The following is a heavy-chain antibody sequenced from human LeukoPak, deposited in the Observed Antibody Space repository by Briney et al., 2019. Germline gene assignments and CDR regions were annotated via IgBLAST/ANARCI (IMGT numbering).Heavy chain of an antibody. Sequence: GGSLRLSCVASGFTLSQYWMYWVRQAPGKGPVSVSRSSGDGTSTHYADFVQGRFTISRDNAKNTLYLQMNSLRGDDTAVYYCTRDFRNKGLDPWGQGTLVTVSP. CDR2: SSGDGTST. D-gene: IGHD2/OR15-2a*01. J-gene: IGHJ5*02. CDR3: TRDFRNKGLDP. V-gene: IGHV3-74*01. CDR1: GFTLSQYW.